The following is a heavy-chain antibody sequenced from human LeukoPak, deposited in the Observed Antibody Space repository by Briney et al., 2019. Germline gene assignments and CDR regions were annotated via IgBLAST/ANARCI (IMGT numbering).Heavy chain of an antibody. D-gene: IGHD6-19*01. CDR2: MNPNSGNT. CDR1: GYTFTSYD. J-gene: IGHJ1*01. Sequence: ASVKVSCKASGYTFTSYDINWVRQATGQGLEWMGWMNPNSGNTNYAQKLQGRVTMTTDTSTSTAYMELRSLRSDDTAVYYCARGRLAKRGSGWHEEYFQHWGQGTLVTVSS. CDR3: ARGRLAKRGSGWHEEYFQH. V-gene: IGHV1-8*01.